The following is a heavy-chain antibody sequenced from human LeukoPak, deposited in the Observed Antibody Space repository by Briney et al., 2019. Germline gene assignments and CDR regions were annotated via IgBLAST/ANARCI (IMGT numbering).Heavy chain of an antibody. CDR3: ATGRSTTVTTTMFDY. Sequence: ASVKVSCKASGYTFTSYYMHWVRQAPGQGLEWMGIINPSGGSTSYAQKFQGRVTMTEDTSTDTAYMELSSLRSEDTAVYYCATGRSTTVTTTMFDYWGQGTLVTVSS. CDR1: GYTFTSYY. D-gene: IGHD4-17*01. J-gene: IGHJ4*02. CDR2: INPSGGST. V-gene: IGHV1-46*01.